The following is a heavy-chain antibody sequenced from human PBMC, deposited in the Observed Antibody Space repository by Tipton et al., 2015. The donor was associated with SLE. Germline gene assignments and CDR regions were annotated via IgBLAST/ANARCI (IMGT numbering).Heavy chain of an antibody. CDR1: GGSFSGYY. CDR2: IYTSGST. CDR3: ARRYYYYGMDV. J-gene: IGHJ6*02. Sequence: TLSLTCAVYGGSFSGYYWSWIRQPPGKGLEWIGYIYTSGSTNYNPSLKSRFTISVDTSKNQFSLKLSSVTAADTAVYYCARRYYYYGMDVWGQGTTVTVSS. V-gene: IGHV4-4*09.